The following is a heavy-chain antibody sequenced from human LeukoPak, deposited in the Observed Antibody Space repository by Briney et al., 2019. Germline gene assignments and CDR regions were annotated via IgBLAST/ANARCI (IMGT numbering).Heavy chain of an antibody. Sequence: AGGSLRLSCAASGFTFSDYYMSWIRQAPGKGLEWVSYISSSGSTIYYADSVKGRFTISRDNAKKSLYLQMNSLRAEDTAVYYCARDWDSSGWYHWFDPWGQGTLVTVSS. CDR1: GFTFSDYY. CDR2: ISSSGSTI. D-gene: IGHD6-19*01. CDR3: ARDWDSSGWYHWFDP. J-gene: IGHJ5*02. V-gene: IGHV3-11*04.